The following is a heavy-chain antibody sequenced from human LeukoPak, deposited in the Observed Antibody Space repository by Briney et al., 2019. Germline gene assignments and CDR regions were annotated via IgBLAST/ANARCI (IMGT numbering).Heavy chain of an antibody. CDR3: ARDVEVRGTVLDY. CDR1: GFTFSSYS. V-gene: IGHV3-21*01. D-gene: IGHD4-11*01. J-gene: IGHJ4*02. CDR2: ISSSSSYI. Sequence: PGGSLRLSCAASGFTFSSYSMNWVRQAPGKGLEWVSSISSSSSYIYYADSVKGRFTISRDNAKNSLYLQMNSLRAEDTAVYYCARDVEVRGTVLDYWGQGTLVTVSS.